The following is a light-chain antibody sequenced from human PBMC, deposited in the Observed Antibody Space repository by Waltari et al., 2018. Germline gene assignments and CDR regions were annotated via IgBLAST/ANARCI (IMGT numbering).Light chain of an antibody. CDR1: QSITTA. J-gene: IGKJ3*01. CDR3: QDSYSTQSFV. Sequence: DIQLAQSPSSLSASVGDTVTITCRASQSITTALNWYQQRPGQAPRLLIYAASSLPGGVPSRFSGSGSGTVFTLTINGLQPDDFATYYCQDSYSTQSFVFGPGTRVDV. CDR2: AAS. V-gene: IGKV1-39*01.